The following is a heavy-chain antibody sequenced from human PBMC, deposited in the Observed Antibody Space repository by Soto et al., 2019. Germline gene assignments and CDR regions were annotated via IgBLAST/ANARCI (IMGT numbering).Heavy chain of an antibody. J-gene: IGHJ6*02. V-gene: IGHV3-33*01. CDR1: GFTFSSYG. Sequence: GGSLRLSCVASGFTFSSYGMHWVRQAPGKGLEWVAVIWYDGSNKNYADSVKGRFTISRDNSKNTLYLQMNSPRAEDTAVYYCARDVFDSSSWYPPATYYYYGMDVWGQGTTVTVSS. CDR2: IWYDGSNK. CDR3: ARDVFDSSSWYPPATYYYYGMDV. D-gene: IGHD6-13*01.